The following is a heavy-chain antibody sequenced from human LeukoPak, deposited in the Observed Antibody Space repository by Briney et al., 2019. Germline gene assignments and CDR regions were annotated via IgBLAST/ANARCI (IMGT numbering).Heavy chain of an antibody. CDR2: IYYNGNT. CDR1: GGSISSYS. V-gene: IGHV4-59*08. CDR3: ARPPAGRVTPFDY. J-gene: IGHJ4*02. D-gene: IGHD4-23*01. Sequence: PSETLSLTCTVSGGSISSYSWSWIRQPPGKGLEWIGYIYYNGNTNYNPSLKSRVTISVDTSKNQVSLKLSSVTAADTAVYYCARPPAGRVTPFDYWGQGTLVTVSS.